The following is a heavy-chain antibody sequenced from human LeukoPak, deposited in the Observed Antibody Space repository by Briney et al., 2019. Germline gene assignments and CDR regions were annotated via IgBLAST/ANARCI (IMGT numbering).Heavy chain of an antibody. CDR3: ASLVGAGATPGNFDY. CDR2: INPNSGDT. J-gene: IGHJ4*02. Sequence: ASVKVSCKASGYTFTGYYMHWVRQAPGQGLGWLGGINPNSGDTNYAQKFQGRVTMTRDTSISTAYMELSRLRSDDTDVYYCASLVGAGATPGNFDYWGQGTLVTVSS. V-gene: IGHV1-2*02. D-gene: IGHD1-26*01. CDR1: GYTFTGYY.